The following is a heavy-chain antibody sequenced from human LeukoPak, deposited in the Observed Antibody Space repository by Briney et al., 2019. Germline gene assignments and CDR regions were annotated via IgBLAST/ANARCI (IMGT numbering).Heavy chain of an antibody. J-gene: IGHJ5*02. CDR2: IYPGDLRV. D-gene: IGHD6-13*01. CDR3: ACRDLTSTWSFP. V-gene: IGHV5-51*01. CDR1: GYRFTSYW. Sequence: GASLQISCQGFGYRFTSYWIGWVRQLPGKGMEWMGVIYPGDLRVRYNPSFQGQVTISVDKSVNTAYLQWVSLRASDSAMYYCACRDLTSTWSFPWGQGTLVTVSS.